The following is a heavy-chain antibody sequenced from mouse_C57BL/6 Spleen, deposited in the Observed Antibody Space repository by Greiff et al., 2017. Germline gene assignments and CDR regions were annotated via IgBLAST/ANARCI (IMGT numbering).Heavy chain of an antibody. CDR3: ARWDYSNYRDY. CDR1: GYTFTDYY. D-gene: IGHD2-5*01. V-gene: IGHV1-26*01. J-gene: IGHJ2*01. Sequence: EVKLQQSGPELVKPGASVKISCKASGYTFTDYYMNWVKQSHGKSLEWIGDINPNNGGTSYNQKFKGKATLTVDKSSSTAYMELRSLTSEDSAVYYCARWDYSNYRDYWGQGTTLTVSS. CDR2: INPNNGGT.